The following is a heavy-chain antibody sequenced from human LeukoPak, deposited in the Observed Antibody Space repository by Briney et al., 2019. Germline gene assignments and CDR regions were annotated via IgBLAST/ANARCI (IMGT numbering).Heavy chain of an antibody. J-gene: IGHJ4*02. CDR2: IIPIFGTA. CDR3: ARGGNVVVPAAIFDY. Sequence: SVKVSCKASGGTFISYAISWVRQAPGQGLEWMGGIIPIFGTANYAQKFQGRVTITADESTSTAYMELSSLRSEDTAVYYCARGGNVVVPAAIFDYWGQGTLVTVSS. V-gene: IGHV1-69*13. CDR1: GGTFISYA. D-gene: IGHD2-2*02.